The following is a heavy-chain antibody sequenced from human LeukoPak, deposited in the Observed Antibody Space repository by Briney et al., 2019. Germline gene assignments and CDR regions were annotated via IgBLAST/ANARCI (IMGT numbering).Heavy chain of an antibody. Sequence: GGSLRLSCAASGFTFSSYGMHWVRQAPGKGLEWVAFIRYDGSNKYYADSVKGRFTISRDNSKNPLYLQMNSLRAEDTAVYYCAKDLYDFWSGYYTGGFDYWGQGTLVTVSS. V-gene: IGHV3-30*02. D-gene: IGHD3-3*01. CDR2: IRYDGSNK. J-gene: IGHJ4*02. CDR1: GFTFSSYG. CDR3: AKDLYDFWSGYYTGGFDY.